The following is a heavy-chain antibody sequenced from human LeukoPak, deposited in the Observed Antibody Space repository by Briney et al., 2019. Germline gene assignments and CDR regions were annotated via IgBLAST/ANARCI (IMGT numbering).Heavy chain of an antibody. CDR3: ARGYYDFWSGYPANWFDP. CDR2: IYYSGST. J-gene: IGHJ5*02. CDR1: GGSISSGGYS. Sequence: SETLSLTCTVSGGSISSGGYSWSWIRQPPGKGLEWIGYIYYSGSTNYNPSLKSRVTISVDTSKNQFSLKLSSVTAADTAVYYCARGYYDFWSGYPANWFDPWGQGTLVTVSS. D-gene: IGHD3-3*01. V-gene: IGHV4-61*08.